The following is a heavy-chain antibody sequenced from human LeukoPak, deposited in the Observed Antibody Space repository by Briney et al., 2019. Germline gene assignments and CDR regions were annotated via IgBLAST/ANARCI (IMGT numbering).Heavy chain of an antibody. Sequence: SETLSLTCTVSGDSISSYYWSWIRQPPGKGLEWIGYIYFSGSTNYNPSLKSRVTISVDTSKNQFSLKLSSVTAADTAVYYCARDAGSASSGYYYYYMDVWGKGTTATVSS. CDR3: ARDAGSASSGYYYYYMDV. D-gene: IGHD2-2*01. CDR1: GDSISSYY. CDR2: IYFSGST. V-gene: IGHV4-59*12. J-gene: IGHJ6*03.